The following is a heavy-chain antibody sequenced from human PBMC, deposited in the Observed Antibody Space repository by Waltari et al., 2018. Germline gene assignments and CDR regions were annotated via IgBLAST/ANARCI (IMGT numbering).Heavy chain of an antibody. J-gene: IGHJ3*02. D-gene: IGHD2-15*01. V-gene: IGHV3-7*01. CDR3: VRDSRYCYSSDRRGDAYDI. CDR1: GVTFTNHL. CDR2: INEDGSQK. Sequence: EVQLVEAGGGLVQPGGSRGLSCAADGVTFTNHLMDWVRQVPGKGLEGVDNINEDGSQKYYVDSVKCRFTIPRDNAKNSLYLQMNSLRAEDTAIYYCVRDSRYCYSSDRRGDAYDIWGQGTMVTVSS.